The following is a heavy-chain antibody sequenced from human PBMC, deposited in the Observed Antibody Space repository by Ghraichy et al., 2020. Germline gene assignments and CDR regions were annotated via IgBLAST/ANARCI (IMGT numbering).Heavy chain of an antibody. CDR2: ILPDGTDS. V-gene: IGHV3-74*01. CDR3: ARTLATSPSENDF. Sequence: GGSLRLSCAASGFTFSSYWIHWVRQAPGKGLVWVSRILPDGTDSNYADSVMGRFTISRDNAKNTAYLQMNSLRAEDTAVYYCARTLATSPSENDFWGQGTLVTVSS. J-gene: IGHJ4*02. CDR1: GFTFSSYW. D-gene: IGHD1-14*01.